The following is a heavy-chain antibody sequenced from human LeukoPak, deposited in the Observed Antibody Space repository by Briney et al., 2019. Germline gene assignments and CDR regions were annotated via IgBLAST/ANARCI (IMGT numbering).Heavy chain of an antibody. J-gene: IGHJ4*02. Sequence: ASVEASCQASGYPFPIYGISWVRQAPGQGLEWVGWISAYNGNTNYAQKLQGRGTMTTDTSTSTAYMELRSLRSDDTAVYYCARGRAARPGNYFDYWGQGTLVTVSS. CDR3: ARGRAARPGNYFDY. V-gene: IGHV1-18*01. CDR1: GYPFPIYG. CDR2: ISAYNGNT. D-gene: IGHD6-6*01.